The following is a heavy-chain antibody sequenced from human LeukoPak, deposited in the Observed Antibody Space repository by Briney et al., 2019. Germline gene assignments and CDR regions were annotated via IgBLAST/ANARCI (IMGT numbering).Heavy chain of an antibody. V-gene: IGHV4-39*07. D-gene: IGHD2-15*01. CDR2: IYYSGST. J-gene: IGHJ4*02. CDR3: ARVHCSGGSCSSDY. CDR1: GGSISSSSYY. Sequence: SETLSLTCTVSGGSISSSSYYWGWIRQPPGKGLEWIGSIYYSGSTYYNPSLKSRVTISVDTSKNQFSLKLSSVTAADTAVYYCARVHCSGGSCSSDYWGQGTLVTVSS.